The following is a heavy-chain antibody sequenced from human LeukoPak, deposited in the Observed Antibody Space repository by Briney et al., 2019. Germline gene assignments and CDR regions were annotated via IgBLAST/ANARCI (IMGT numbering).Heavy chain of an antibody. V-gene: IGHV4-34*01. Sequence: SETLSLTCAVYGGSFSGYYWSWIRQPPGKGLEWIGEINHSGSTNYNPSLKSRVTISVDTSKNQFSLKLSSVTAADTAVYYCAGGVRGTYYYDSSGYYDYWGQGTLVTVSS. J-gene: IGHJ4*02. CDR2: INHSGST. CDR1: GGSFSGYY. CDR3: AGGVRGTYYYDSSGYYDY. D-gene: IGHD3-22*01.